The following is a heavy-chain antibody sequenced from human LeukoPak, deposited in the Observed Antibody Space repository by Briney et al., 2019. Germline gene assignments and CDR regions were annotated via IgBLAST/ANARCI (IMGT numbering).Heavy chain of an antibody. V-gene: IGHV3-23*01. Sequence: PGGSLRLSCAAPGFTFSTYSMDWVRQAPGKGLEWVSAISGSGGSTYYADSVKGRFTISRDNSKNTLYLQMNSLRAEDTAVYYCARSVLLWFGEFPAFDYWGQGTLVTVSS. CDR2: ISGSGGST. J-gene: IGHJ4*02. CDR3: ARSVLLWFGEFPAFDY. CDR1: GFTFSTYS. D-gene: IGHD3-10*01.